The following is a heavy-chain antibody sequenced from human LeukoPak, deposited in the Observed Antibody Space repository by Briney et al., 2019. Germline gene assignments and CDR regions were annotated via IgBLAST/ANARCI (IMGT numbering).Heavy chain of an antibody. V-gene: IGHV3-74*01. CDR3: ATAGQYRFDN. CDR1: GFTLSRYD. Sequence: GGSLRLFCAASGFTLSRYDMHWVRDARGGGPVWVSRINNDGSTINYADPVKGRYTISRDNAKNTLYLQMKNLTESDTAVCYCATAGQYRFDNCGQATLVTASS. J-gene: IGHJ5*02. CDR2: INNDGSTI. D-gene: IGHD6-19*01.